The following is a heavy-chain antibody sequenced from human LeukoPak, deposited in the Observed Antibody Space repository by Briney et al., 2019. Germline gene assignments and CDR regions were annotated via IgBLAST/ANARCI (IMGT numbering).Heavy chain of an antibody. CDR2: IYYSGNT. Sequence: SETLSLTCTVSGGSISSYYWSWIRQPPGKGLEWIGYIYYSGNTNYNPSLKSRVTISVDTSKNQFSLKLSSVTAADTAVYYCARDARTYYDFWSGPAPSYYFDYWGQGTLVTVSS. V-gene: IGHV4-59*01. J-gene: IGHJ4*02. D-gene: IGHD3-3*01. CDR1: GGSISSYY. CDR3: ARDARTYYDFWSGPAPSYYFDY.